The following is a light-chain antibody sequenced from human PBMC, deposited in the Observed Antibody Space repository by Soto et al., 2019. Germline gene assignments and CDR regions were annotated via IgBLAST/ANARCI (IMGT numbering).Light chain of an antibody. J-gene: IGLJ1*01. CDR1: SSNIGAGYD. CDR2: GNS. V-gene: IGLV1-40*01. CDR3: QSYDSSVTLRV. Sequence: QSVLTQPPSVSGAPGQRVTISCTGSSSNIGAGYDVHWYQQLPGTAPKLLIYGNSNRPSGVPDRFSGSKSGTSASLAITGLQADDEADYYCQSYDSSVTLRVFGTGTKLTVL.